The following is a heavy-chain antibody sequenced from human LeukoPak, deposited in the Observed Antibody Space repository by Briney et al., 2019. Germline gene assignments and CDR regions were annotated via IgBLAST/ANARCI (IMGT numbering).Heavy chain of an antibody. CDR2: ISYDGSNK. CDR3: AKGPSGWYSAFDY. D-gene: IGHD6-19*01. Sequence: PGGSLRLSCAASGFTFSSYGMHWVRQAPGKGLEWVAVISYDGSNKYNADSVKGRFTISRDNSKNTLYLQMNSLRAEDTAVYYCAKGPSGWYSAFDYWGQGTLVTVSS. J-gene: IGHJ4*02. V-gene: IGHV3-30*18. CDR1: GFTFSSYG.